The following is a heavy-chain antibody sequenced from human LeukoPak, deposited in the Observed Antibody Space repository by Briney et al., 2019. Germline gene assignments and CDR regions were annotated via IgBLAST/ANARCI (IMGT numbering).Heavy chain of an antibody. J-gene: IGHJ4*02. CDR3: ARGGGGSYGGDLGY. Sequence: SGGSLRLSCAASGFTFSTYWMHWVRQAPGKGLVWVSRMNSDGIATIYADSVKGRFTISRDNAKNTLYLQMNSLRAEDTAIYYCARGGGGSYGGDLGYWGQGTLVTVSS. D-gene: IGHD1-26*01. CDR2: MNSDGIAT. CDR1: GFTFSTYW. V-gene: IGHV3-74*01.